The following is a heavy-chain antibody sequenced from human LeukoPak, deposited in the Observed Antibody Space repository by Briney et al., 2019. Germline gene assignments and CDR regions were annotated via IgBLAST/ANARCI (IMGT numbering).Heavy chain of an antibody. D-gene: IGHD2-2*01. CDR1: GGSLSSSSYY. V-gene: IGHV4-39*01. J-gene: IGHJ4*02. CDR3: ARLFRGAAAILYFDY. CDR2: IYYSGST. Sequence: SETLSLTCMVSGGSLSSSSYYWGWIRQPPGEWLEWIGSIYYSGSTYYNTSLKGRVTISVDTSKNQFSLKLSFVTAADTAVYYCARLFRGAAAILYFDYWGQGTLVTVSS.